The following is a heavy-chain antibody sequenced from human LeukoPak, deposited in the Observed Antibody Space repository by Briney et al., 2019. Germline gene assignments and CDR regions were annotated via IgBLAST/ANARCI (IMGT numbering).Heavy chain of an antibody. J-gene: IGHJ4*02. Sequence: GGSLRLSCAGSGFTFSSYWMTWVRQAPGKGLEWVANINQDGSEKYYVDSVKGRFTISRDNSRNTVYLQMNSLRAEDTAVYYCARDIVGDVYNPKYFDYWGQGTLVTVSS. CDR3: ARDIVGDVYNPKYFDY. V-gene: IGHV3-7*01. CDR1: GFTFSSYW. D-gene: IGHD2-15*01. CDR2: INQDGSEK.